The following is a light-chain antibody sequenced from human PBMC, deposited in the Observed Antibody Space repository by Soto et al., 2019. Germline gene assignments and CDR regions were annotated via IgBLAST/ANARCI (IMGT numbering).Light chain of an antibody. CDR1: SSDVGAYTY. Sequence: QSVLTQPPSASGSPGHSFTISCTGTSSDVGAYTYVSWYQQHPGKAPKLMIYGVTERPSGVPDRFSGSKSGNTASLTISGLQPEEEAEYYCSSYTTSSTVVFGTGTKVTVL. CDR2: GVT. J-gene: IGLJ1*01. V-gene: IGLV2-8*01. CDR3: SSYTTSSTVV.